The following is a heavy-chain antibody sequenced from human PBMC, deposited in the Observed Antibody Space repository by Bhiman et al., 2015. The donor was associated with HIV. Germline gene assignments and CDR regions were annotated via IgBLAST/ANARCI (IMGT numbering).Heavy chain of an antibody. Sequence: EVQLVESGGGLVTPGGSLRLSCAASGFTFDDYAMHWVRQAPGKGLEWVSGISWNSGNMGYADSVKGRFTISRDSAKNSLYLQMNSLRPEDTALYYCAKDQSHFYDTFLGDAYDIWGQGTMVTVSS. D-gene: IGHD3-22*01. CDR2: ISWNSGNM. V-gene: IGHV3-9*01. J-gene: IGHJ3*02. CDR3: AKDQSHFYDTFLGDAYDI. CDR1: GFTFDDYA.